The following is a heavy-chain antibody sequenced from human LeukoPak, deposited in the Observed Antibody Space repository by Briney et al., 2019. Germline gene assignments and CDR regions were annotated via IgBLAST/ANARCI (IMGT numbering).Heavy chain of an antibody. J-gene: IGHJ4*02. V-gene: IGHV3-23*01. Sequence: GGSLRLSCAASGFTFSSYAMSWVRQAPGKGLEWVSGISGSGGSTYYADSVKGRFTISRDNSKSTLYVQMNSPRAEDTAVYYCAKGPYYDFWSGPPDYWGQGTLVTVSS. CDR1: GFTFSSYA. CDR2: ISGSGGST. D-gene: IGHD3-3*01. CDR3: AKGPYYDFWSGPPDY.